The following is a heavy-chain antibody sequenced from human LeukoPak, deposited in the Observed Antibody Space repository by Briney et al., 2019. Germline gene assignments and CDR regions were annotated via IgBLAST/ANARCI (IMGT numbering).Heavy chain of an antibody. CDR2: ISGSGGST. V-gene: IGHV3-23*01. Sequence: GGSLRLSCAASGFTFSSYAMSWVRQAPGKGLEWVSAISGSGGSTYYADSVKGRFTISRDNSKNTLYLQMNSLRAEDTAVYYCAKDHHTRRWLQLLFILFDYWGQGTLVTVSS. CDR3: AKDHHTRRWLQLLFILFDY. J-gene: IGHJ4*02. D-gene: IGHD5-24*01. CDR1: GFTFSSYA.